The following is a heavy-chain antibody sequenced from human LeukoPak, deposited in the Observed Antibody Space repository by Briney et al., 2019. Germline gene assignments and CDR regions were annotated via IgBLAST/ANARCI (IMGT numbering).Heavy chain of an antibody. CDR2: ISGSGVST. CDR3: AKFTTYYYDLDI. CDR1: GFTFSSYA. V-gene: IGHV3-23*01. Sequence: QPGGSLRLSXAASGFTFSSYAMSWVRQAPGKGLEWVSAISGSGVSTYYADSVKGRFTISRDNSKNTLYLQMNTLRAEDTALYYCAKFTTYYYDLDIWGQGTMVTVSS. D-gene: IGHD3-22*01. J-gene: IGHJ3*02.